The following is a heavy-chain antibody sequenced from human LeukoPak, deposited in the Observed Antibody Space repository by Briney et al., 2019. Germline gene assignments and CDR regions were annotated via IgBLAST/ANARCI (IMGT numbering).Heavy chain of an antibody. CDR2: IYYSGST. D-gene: IGHD1-7*01. V-gene: IGHV4-59*08. CDR3: ATQSPITGTTGYWFDP. CDR1: GGSISSYY. Sequence: SETLSLTCTVSGGSISSYYWSWIRQPPGKGLEWIGYIYYSGSTSYNPSLKSRVTISVDTSKNQFSLKLSSVTAADTAVYYCATQSPITGTTGYWFDPWGQGTLVTVSS. J-gene: IGHJ5*02.